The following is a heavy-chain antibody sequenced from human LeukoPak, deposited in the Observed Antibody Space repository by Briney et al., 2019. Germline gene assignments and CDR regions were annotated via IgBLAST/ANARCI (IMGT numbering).Heavy chain of an antibody. CDR3: ARVDILTGYYYFDY. D-gene: IGHD3-9*01. CDR1: GYTFTSYD. V-gene: IGHV1-18*01. J-gene: IGHJ4*02. Sequence: ASVKVSCKASGYTFTSYDINWVRQATGQGLEWMGWISGYNGNTKYVQNLQGRVTMTTDTSTSTAYMELRSLRSDDTAVYYCARVDILTGYYYFDYWGQGTLVTVSS. CDR2: ISGYNGNT.